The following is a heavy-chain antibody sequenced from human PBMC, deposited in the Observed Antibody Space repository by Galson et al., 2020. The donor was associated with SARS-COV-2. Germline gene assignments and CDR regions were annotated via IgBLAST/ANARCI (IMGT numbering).Heavy chain of an antibody. CDR3: TRVGPTTDDH. CDR2: INTPGTTT. J-gene: IGHJ4*02. V-gene: IGHV3-74*03. D-gene: IGHD1-26*01. CDR1: GFTFSTYW. Sequence: GESLKISCAASGFTFSTYWLHWVRQVPGKGLVWVSRINTPGTTTTYADSVKGRFTISRDNAKNTLYLQMNSLRVDDTGVYYCTRVGPTTDDHWGQGTLVTVSP.